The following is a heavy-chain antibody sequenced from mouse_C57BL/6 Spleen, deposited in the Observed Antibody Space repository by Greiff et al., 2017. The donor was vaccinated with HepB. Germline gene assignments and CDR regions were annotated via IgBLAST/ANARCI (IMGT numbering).Heavy chain of an antibody. CDR3: ARFYDYDEGLYAMDY. D-gene: IGHD2-4*01. CDR2: IYPGDGDT. CDR1: GYAFSSYW. J-gene: IGHJ4*01. Sequence: VQLQQSGAELVKPGASVKISCKASGYAFSSYWMNWVKQRPGKGLEWIGQIYPGDGDTNYNGKFKGKATLTADKSSSTAYMQLSSLTSEDSAVYFCARFYDYDEGLYAMDYWGQGTSVTVSS. V-gene: IGHV1-80*01.